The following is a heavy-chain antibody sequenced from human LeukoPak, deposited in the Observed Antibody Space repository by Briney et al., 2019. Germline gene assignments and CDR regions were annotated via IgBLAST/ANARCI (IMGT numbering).Heavy chain of an antibody. J-gene: IGHJ4*02. V-gene: IGHV4-39*07. D-gene: IGHD4-17*01. CDR1: GGSISSSSYY. Sequence: SETLSLTCTVSGGSISSSSYYWGWIRQPPGKGLEWIGSIYYSGSTYYNPSLKSRVTISVDTSKNQFSLELSSVTAADTAVYYCARGPTTVTRAFDYWGQGTLVTVSS. CDR3: ARGPTTVTRAFDY. CDR2: IYYSGST.